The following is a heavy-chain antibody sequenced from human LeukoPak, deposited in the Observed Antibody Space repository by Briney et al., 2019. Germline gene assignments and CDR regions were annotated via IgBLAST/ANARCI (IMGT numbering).Heavy chain of an antibody. V-gene: IGHV3-74*01. D-gene: IGHD3-10*01. CDR2: INSDGKTT. CDR1: GFTFSSYW. Sequence: GGSLRLSCAASGFTFSSYWMYWVRQAPGKGLVWVSRINSDGKTTNYADSVKGRFTISRDNAKNTLYLQMNSLRAEDTAVYYCTRDITLTRGGRSDYWGQGTLLTVSA. J-gene: IGHJ4*02. CDR3: TRDITLTRGGRSDY.